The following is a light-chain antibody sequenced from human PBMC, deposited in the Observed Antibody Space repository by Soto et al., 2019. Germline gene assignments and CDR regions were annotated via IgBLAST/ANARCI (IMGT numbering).Light chain of an antibody. Sequence: EIVLTQSPAALSLSPGERATLSCRASQSVDSHLAWYQQKPGQAPRLLIYGTSKRAPGTPARFSGSGSGTDFLLTISSLEPEDFAVYYCQERAKWPQSTFGQGTKLEI. CDR1: QSVDSH. V-gene: IGKV3-11*01. CDR2: GTS. J-gene: IGKJ2*02. CDR3: QERAKWPQST.